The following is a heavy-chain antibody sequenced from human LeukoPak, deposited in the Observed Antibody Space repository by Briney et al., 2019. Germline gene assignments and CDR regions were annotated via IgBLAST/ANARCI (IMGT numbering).Heavy chain of an antibody. V-gene: IGHV3-23*01. J-gene: IGHJ4*02. CDR3: ARSGLSRFGF. CDR1: GFIFSNYA. D-gene: IGHD2/OR15-2a*01. Sequence: GGSLRLSCAASGFIFSNYAMSWVGQAPGKGLQWVSAFSGSGGSTYYADSVKGRFTISRDNSRNTLYLQMNSLRAEDTAVYYCARSGLSRFGFWGQGTLVTVSS. CDR2: FSGSGGST.